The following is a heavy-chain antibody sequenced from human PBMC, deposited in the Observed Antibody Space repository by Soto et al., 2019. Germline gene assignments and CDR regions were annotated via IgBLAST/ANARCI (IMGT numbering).Heavy chain of an antibody. CDR3: ARLVYDTRLNYMYFDF. V-gene: IGHV4-4*02. D-gene: IGHD3-10*01. Sequence: SETLSLTCAVSGVSISSGNWWTCVRQSPQRRLEYLGEIFHDGTANYYPSFERRVAISVDNSKNQFSLKLTSVTAADTAIYFCARLVYDTRLNYMYFDFWGQGTLVTVSS. CDR1: GVSISSGNW. J-gene: IGHJ4*02. CDR2: IFHDGTA.